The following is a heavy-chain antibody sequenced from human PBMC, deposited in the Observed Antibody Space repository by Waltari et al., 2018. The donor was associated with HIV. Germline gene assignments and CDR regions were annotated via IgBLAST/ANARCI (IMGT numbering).Heavy chain of an antibody. D-gene: IGHD3-10*01. V-gene: IGHV2-5*01. CDR1: GFSLSTIGVG. CDR2: IYWNDDK. J-gene: IGHJ4*02. CDR3: AHSADMVRGVITIDY. Sequence: QITLKESGPTLVKPTQTLTLTCTFSGFSLSTIGVGVGWIRQPPGKALEWLALIYWNDDKRYSPSLKSRLTITKDTSKNQVVLTMTNMDPVDTATYYCAHSADMVRGVITIDYWGQGTLVTVSS.